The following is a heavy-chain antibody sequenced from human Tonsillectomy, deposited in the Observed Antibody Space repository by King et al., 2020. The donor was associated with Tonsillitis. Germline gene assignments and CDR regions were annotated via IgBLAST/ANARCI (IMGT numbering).Heavy chain of an antibody. Sequence: QLVQSGAEVKKPGASVKVSCKASGYTFTSYGISWVRQAPGQGLEWMGWISAYNGNTNYAQKLQGRVTMTTDTSTSTAYMELRSLRSDDTAVYYCARDGAYRSSSWIYYYYGMDVWGQGTTVTVSS. V-gene: IGHV1-18*04. J-gene: IGHJ6*02. CDR3: ARDGAYRSSSWIYYYYGMDV. CDR2: ISAYNGNT. D-gene: IGHD6-13*01. CDR1: GYTFTSYG.